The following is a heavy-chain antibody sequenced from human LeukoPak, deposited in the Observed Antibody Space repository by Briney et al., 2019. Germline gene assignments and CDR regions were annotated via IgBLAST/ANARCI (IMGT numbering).Heavy chain of an antibody. J-gene: IGHJ4*02. CDR1: GGTFSSYA. CDR2: IIPIFGTA. Sequence: SVKVSCKASGGTFSSYAISWVRQAPGQGLEWMGGIIPIFGTANYAQKFQGRVTITTDESTSTAYMELSSLRSEDTAVCYCATRLLVVVAATGGPFDYWGQGTLVTVSS. D-gene: IGHD2-15*01. V-gene: IGHV1-69*05. CDR3: ATRLLVVVAATGGPFDY.